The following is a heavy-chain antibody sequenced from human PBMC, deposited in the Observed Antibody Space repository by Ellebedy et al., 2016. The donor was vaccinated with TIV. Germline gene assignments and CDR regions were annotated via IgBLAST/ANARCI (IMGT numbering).Heavy chain of an antibody. CDR2: IIPIFGTA. CDR1: GGTFSSYA. V-gene: IGHV1-69*13. D-gene: IGHD1-26*01. J-gene: IGHJ4*02. CDR3: AAEIRTPSGSYERFDY. Sequence: SVKVSXXASGGTFSSYAISWVRQTPGQGLEWMGGIIPIFGTANYAQKFQGRVTITADESTSTAYMDLSSLTSDDTAVYYCAAEIRTPSGSYERFDYWGQGTLVTVSS.